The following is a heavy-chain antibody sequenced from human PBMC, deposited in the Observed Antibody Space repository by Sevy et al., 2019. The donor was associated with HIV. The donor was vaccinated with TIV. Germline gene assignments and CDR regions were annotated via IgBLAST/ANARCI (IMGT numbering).Heavy chain of an antibody. CDR1: GFTFSSYS. CDR3: ARDPPTYSYGTFDY. CDR2: ISSSSSYI. Sequence: GESLKISCAASGFTFSSYSMNWVRQAPGKGLEWVSSISSSSSYIYYADSVKGRFTISRDNAKNSLYLQMNSLRAEDTAVYYCARDPPTYSYGTFDYWGQGTLVTVSS. V-gene: IGHV3-21*01. D-gene: IGHD5-18*01. J-gene: IGHJ4*02.